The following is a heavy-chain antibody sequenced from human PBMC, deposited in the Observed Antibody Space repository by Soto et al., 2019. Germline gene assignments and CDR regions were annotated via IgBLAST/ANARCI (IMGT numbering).Heavy chain of an antibody. V-gene: IGHV1-69*01. CDR1: GGTFSSYA. J-gene: IGHJ6*02. Sequence: QVQLVQSGAEVKKPGSSVKVSCKASGGTFSSYAISWVRQAPGQGLEWMGGIIPIFGTANYAQKFQGRVTITAEESTSTAYMELSSLRSEDTAVYYCARGLTGEGNYYYYYGMDVWGQGTTVTVSS. D-gene: IGHD7-27*01. CDR2: IIPIFGTA. CDR3: ARGLTGEGNYYYYYGMDV.